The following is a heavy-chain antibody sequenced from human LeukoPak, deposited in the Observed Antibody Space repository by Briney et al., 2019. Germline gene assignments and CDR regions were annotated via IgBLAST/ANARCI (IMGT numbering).Heavy chain of an antibody. V-gene: IGHV1-3*01. CDR1: GYTFTNYA. D-gene: IGHD5-24*01. Sequence: ASVKVSRKTSGYTFTNYAIHWVRQAPGQRLEWMGWINAGYGNTKYSQKFQGRVTLTSDTSANTAYMDLSSLKSEDTAVYYCARDRGDGYNYEGLDFWGQGALVTVSS. J-gene: IGHJ4*02. CDR2: INAGYGNT. CDR3: ARDRGDGYNYEGLDF.